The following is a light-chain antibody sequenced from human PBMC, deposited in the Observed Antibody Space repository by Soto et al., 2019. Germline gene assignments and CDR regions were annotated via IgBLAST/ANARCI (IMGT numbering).Light chain of an antibody. Sequence: CRASQSVSSSYLAWYQHKPGQAPRLPIYGASSRATGIPDRFSGSGSGTDFTLTISRLEPEDFAVYYCQQYGTSVITFGQGTRLEI. CDR1: QSVSSSY. CDR2: GAS. J-gene: IGKJ5*01. CDR3: QQYGTSVIT. V-gene: IGKV3-20*01.